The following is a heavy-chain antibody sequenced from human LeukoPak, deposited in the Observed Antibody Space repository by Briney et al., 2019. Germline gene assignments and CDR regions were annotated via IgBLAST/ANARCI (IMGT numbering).Heavy chain of an antibody. V-gene: IGHV3-33*06. D-gene: IGHD4-17*01. Sequence: PGRSLRLSCAASGFTFSSYGMHWVRQAPGKGLEWVAVIWYDGSNKYYADSVKGRFTISRDNSKNTLHLQMNSLRAEDTAVYYCAKDWSYGELDAFDIWGQGTMVTVSS. CDR2: IWYDGSNK. J-gene: IGHJ3*02. CDR1: GFTFSSYG. CDR3: AKDWSYGELDAFDI.